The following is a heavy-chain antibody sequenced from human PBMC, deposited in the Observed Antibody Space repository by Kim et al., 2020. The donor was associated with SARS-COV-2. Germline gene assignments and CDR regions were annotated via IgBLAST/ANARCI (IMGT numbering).Heavy chain of an antibody. J-gene: IGHJ4*02. CDR2: INHSGEM. Sequence: SETLSLTCAVYSGSFSGYYWSWIRQPPGKGLEWIAEINHSGEMFQNPSLKSRVTISVDTSKNQFSLRLTSMTAADTAVYYCARRPAGFDWWGQGTPVTVSS. V-gene: IGHV4-34*01. CDR1: SGSFSGYY. CDR3: ARRPAGFDW.